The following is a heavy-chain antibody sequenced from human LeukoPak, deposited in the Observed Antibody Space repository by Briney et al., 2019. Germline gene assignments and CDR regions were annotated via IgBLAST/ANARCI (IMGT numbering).Heavy chain of an antibody. CDR3: ARVRLTGGYVGDY. J-gene: IGHJ4*02. D-gene: IGHD5-12*01. V-gene: IGHV3-21*01. CDR2: ISSSSSYI. Sequence: GGSLRLSCAASGFTFSSYSMNWVRQAPGKGLEWVSSISSSSSYIYYADSVKGRLTISRDNAKNSLYLQMNSLRAEDTAVYYCARVRLTGGYVGDYWGQGTLVTVSS. CDR1: GFTFSSYS.